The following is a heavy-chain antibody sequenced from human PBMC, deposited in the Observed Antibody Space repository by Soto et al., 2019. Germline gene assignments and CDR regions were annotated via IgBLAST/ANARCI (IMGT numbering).Heavy chain of an antibody. CDR1: GGFISNYY. CDR2: IYYSGST. D-gene: IGHD2-21*01. Sequence: SETLSLTCTVSGGFISNYYWSWIRQPPGKGLEWIGNIYYSGSTNNNPSLKSRVTISRDTSKNQFSLKLTSVTAADTAVYYCARDHISPGWFDPWGQGTLVTVSS. V-gene: IGHV4-59*01. CDR3: ARDHISPGWFDP. J-gene: IGHJ5*02.